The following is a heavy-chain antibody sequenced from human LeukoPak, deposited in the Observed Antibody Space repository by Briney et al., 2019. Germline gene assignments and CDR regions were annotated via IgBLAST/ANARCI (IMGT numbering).Heavy chain of an antibody. CDR3: ALIGGHCWFDP. J-gene: IGHJ5*02. CDR1: GYTFSGYY. D-gene: IGHD1-26*01. CDR2: INPNSGGT. Sequence: ASVKVSCKASGYTFSGYYIFWVRRAPGQGLEWMGWINPNSGGTNYAQEFQGRVTMTRDTSITTAYMELSTLRSDDTAVYYCALIGGHCWFDPWGQGTLVTVFS. V-gene: IGHV1-2*02.